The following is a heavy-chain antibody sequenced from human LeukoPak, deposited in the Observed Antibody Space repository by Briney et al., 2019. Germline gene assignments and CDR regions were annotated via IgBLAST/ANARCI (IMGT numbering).Heavy chain of an antibody. Sequence: PGGSLRLSCAASGFSFSSFGISWVRQAPGKGLEWVSGISGSGGDTYYADSVKGRFTISRDNSKNTLYLQINSLRVEDTAVYYCAKSWNYYDSSGDDALDIWGQGTMVTVSS. CDR2: ISGSGGDT. CDR1: GFSFSSFG. V-gene: IGHV3-23*01. D-gene: IGHD3-22*01. CDR3: AKSWNYYDSSGDDALDI. J-gene: IGHJ3*02.